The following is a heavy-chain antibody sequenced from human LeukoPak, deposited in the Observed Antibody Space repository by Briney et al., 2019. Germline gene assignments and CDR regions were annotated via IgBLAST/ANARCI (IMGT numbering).Heavy chain of an antibody. CDR2: INHSGST. CDR3: ARSLGATFGY. Sequence: LETLSLTCAVYGGSFSGYYWSWIRQPPGKGLEWIGEINHSGSTNYNPSLKSRVTISVDTSKNQFSLKLSSVTAADTAVYYCARSLGATFGYWGQGTLVTVSS. J-gene: IGHJ4*02. D-gene: IGHD1-26*01. V-gene: IGHV4-34*01. CDR1: GGSFSGYY.